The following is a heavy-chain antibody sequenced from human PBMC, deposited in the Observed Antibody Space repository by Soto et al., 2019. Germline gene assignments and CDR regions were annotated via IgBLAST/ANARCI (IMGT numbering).Heavy chain of an antibody. CDR3: ARDCSSTSCYYGFDY. Sequence: ASVKVSCKASGYTFTSYAMHWVRQAPGQRLEWMGWINAGNGNTKYSQKFQGRVTITRDTSASTAYMELSSLRSEDTAVYYCARDCSSTSCYYGFDYWGQGTLVTSPQ. CDR1: GYTFTSYA. J-gene: IGHJ4*02. V-gene: IGHV1-3*01. CDR2: INAGNGNT. D-gene: IGHD2-2*01.